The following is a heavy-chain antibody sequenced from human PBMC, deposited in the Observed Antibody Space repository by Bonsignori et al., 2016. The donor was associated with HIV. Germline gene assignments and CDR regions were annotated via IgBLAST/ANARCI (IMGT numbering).Heavy chain of an antibody. CDR1: GGSISTYW. V-gene: IGHV4-59*01. J-gene: IGHJ5*02. Sequence: QVQLQESGPGLVKPSETLSLTCAVSGGSISTYWWSWVRQPPGKGLEWIGHIFYSGSTNYNRSLRSRVAISVDTSKNQFSLKLSSVTAADTAVYYCVRDTYYYESGSWEDWFDPLGPREPWSSYSS. D-gene: IGHD3-10*01. CDR3: VRDTYYYESGSWEDWFDP. CDR2: IFYSGST.